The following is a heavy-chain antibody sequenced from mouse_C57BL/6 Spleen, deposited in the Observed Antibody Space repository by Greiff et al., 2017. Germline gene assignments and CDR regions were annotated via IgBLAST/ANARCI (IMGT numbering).Heavy chain of an antibody. D-gene: IGHD2-5*01. J-gene: IGHJ4*01. V-gene: IGHV1-64*01. CDR1: GYTFTSYW. CDR2: IHPNSGST. Sequence: QVQLQQPGAELVKPGASVKLSCKASGYTFTSYWMHWVKQRPGQGLEWIGMIHPNSGSTNYNEKFKSKATLTVDKSSSTAYMQLSSLTSEDSAVYYCARSYYSNCGGVFMDYWGQGTSVTVSS. CDR3: ARSYYSNCGGVFMDY.